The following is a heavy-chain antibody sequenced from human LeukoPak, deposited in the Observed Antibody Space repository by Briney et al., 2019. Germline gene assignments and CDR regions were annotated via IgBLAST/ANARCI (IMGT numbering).Heavy chain of an antibody. V-gene: IGHV1-69*04. CDR1: GGTFSSYA. CDR2: IIPILGIA. J-gene: IGHJ4*02. Sequence: GASVKVSCKASGGTFSSYAISWVRQAPGQGPEWMGRIIPILGIANYAQKFQGRVTITADKSTSTAYMELSSLRSEDTAVYYCAVDFSDTAMVTRDYWGQGTLVTVSS. CDR3: AVDFSDTAMVTRDY. D-gene: IGHD5-18*01.